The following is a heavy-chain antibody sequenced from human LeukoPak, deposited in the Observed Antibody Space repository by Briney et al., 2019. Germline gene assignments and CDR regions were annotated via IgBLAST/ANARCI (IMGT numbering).Heavy chain of an antibody. CDR3: VVHSATSCY. J-gene: IGHJ4*02. D-gene: IGHD1-26*01. CDR2: ISSSSTYI. CDR1: GFTFSYYT. V-gene: IGHV3-21*01. Sequence: GGSLRLSCAASGFTFSYYTMIWVRQAPGRGLEWVSFISSSSTYIYYADSVKGRFTISRDNGKTALSLQMNSLRAEDTAVYYCVVHSATSCYWGQGTLVTVSS.